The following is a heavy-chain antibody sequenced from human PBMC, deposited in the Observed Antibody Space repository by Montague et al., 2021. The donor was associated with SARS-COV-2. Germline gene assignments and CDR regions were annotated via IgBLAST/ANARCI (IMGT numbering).Heavy chain of an antibody. CDR2: ISIGGETI. V-gene: IGHV3-48*03. Sequence: SLRLSCAASGFTFSIFEMNWVRQAPGRGLEWVAYISIGGETIYYADSVKGRFTISRDDAKNSLYLQMNSLRVEDTALYYCASGVRGNPRPDYFQHWGQGTLVTVSS. CDR3: ASGVRGNPRPDYFQH. J-gene: IGHJ1*01. D-gene: IGHD1-14*01. CDR1: GFTFSIFE.